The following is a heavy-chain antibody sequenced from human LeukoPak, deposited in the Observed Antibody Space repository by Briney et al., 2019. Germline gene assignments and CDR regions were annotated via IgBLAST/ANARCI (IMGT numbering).Heavy chain of an antibody. CDR3: ARGPRWLHRGAYFDY. J-gene: IGHJ4*02. CDR1: GGSFSGYY. Sequence: SETLSLTCAVYGGSFSGYYWSWIRQPPGKGLEWIGEINHSGSTNYNPSLKSRVTISVDTSKNQFSLKLSSVTAADTAVYYCARGPRWLHRGAYFDYWGQGTLVTVSS. CDR2: INHSGST. V-gene: IGHV4-34*01. D-gene: IGHD5-24*01.